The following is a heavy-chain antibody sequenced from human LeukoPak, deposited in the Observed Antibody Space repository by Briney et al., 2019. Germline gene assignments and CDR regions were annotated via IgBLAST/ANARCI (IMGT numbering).Heavy chain of an antibody. D-gene: IGHD2-15*01. J-gene: IGHJ6*02. CDR1: GGSFSGYY. Sequence: SETLSLTCAVYGGSFSGYYWSWIRQPPGTGLEWFGEMNHSGSTNYKPSHKSRVTVSVDTSKNQFSLKLSSVTAADTAVYYCARGRNRYYYFYGMDVWGQGTTVTVSS. CDR2: MNHSGST. V-gene: IGHV4-34*01. CDR3: ARGRNRYYYFYGMDV.